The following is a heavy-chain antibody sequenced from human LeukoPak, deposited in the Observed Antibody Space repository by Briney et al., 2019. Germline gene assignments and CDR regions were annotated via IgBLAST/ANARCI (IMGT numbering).Heavy chain of an antibody. D-gene: IGHD1-26*01. CDR2: IYHSGST. V-gene: IGHV4-38-2*02. J-gene: IGHJ4*02. CDR3: ASHRGIVGARVFDY. CDR1: GYSISSGYY. Sequence: ETLSLTCTVSGYSISSGYYWGWSRPPPGKGLEGIGIIYHSGSTNYKPSLKRRVTISGDTYKNTLSLKLSSVTAADTAVYYCASHRGIVGARVFDYWGQGTLVTVSS.